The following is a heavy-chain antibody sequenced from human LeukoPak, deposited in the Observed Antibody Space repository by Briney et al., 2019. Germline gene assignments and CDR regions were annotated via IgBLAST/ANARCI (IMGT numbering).Heavy chain of an antibody. CDR1: GGSISSSSYY. CDR2: IYYSGST. CDR3: ARKLPERYCSSTSCYDSYYYMDV. Sequence: PSETLSLTCTVSGGSISSSSYYWGWIRQPPGKGLEWIGSIYYSGSTYYNPSLKSRVTISVDTSKNQFSLKLSSVTAADTAVYYCARKLPERYCSSTSCYDSYYYMDVWGKGTTVTVSS. J-gene: IGHJ6*03. V-gene: IGHV4-39*01. D-gene: IGHD2-2*01.